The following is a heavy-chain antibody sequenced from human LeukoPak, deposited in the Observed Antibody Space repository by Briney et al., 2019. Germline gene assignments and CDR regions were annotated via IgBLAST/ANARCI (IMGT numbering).Heavy chain of an antibody. CDR1: GGSFSGYY. D-gene: IGHD5-24*01. J-gene: IGHJ4*02. CDR3: ARGIYNDYYFDY. CDR2: INHSGST. Sequence: SETLSLTCAVYGGSFSGYYWSWIRQPPGKGLEWIGEINHSGSTNYNPSLKSRVTISVDTSKNQFSLKLSSVTAADTAVYYCARGIYNDYYFDYWGQGTPVTVSS. V-gene: IGHV4-34*01.